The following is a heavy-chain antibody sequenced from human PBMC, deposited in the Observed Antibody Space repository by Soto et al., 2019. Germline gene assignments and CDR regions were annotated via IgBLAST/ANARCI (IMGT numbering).Heavy chain of an antibody. CDR1: GGTFSSYA. Sequence: SVKVSCKASGGTFSSYAISWVRQAPGQGLEWMGGIIPIFGTANYAQKFQGRVTITADESTSTAYMELSSLRSEDTAVYYCAREERYEAGNEVVVVTATRHYYYYYGMDVWGQGTTVTVSS. CDR2: IIPIFGTA. V-gene: IGHV1-69*13. CDR3: AREERYEAGNEVVVVTATRHYYYYYGMDV. D-gene: IGHD2-21*02. J-gene: IGHJ6*02.